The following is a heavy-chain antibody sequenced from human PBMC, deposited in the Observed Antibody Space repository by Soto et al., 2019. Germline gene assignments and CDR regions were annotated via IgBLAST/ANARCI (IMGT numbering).Heavy chain of an antibody. CDR2: INSDGSIT. J-gene: IGHJ6*02. V-gene: IGHV3-74*01. CDR1: GFTFSSYW. Sequence: PGGSLRLSCAASGFTFSSYWMHWVRQVPEKGLVWVSRINSDGSITNYADAVKGRFTISRDNVKNTLYLQMNSLRAEDTAVYYCARDPPATRHGMDVWGQGTTVTVSS. CDR3: ARDPPATRHGMDV.